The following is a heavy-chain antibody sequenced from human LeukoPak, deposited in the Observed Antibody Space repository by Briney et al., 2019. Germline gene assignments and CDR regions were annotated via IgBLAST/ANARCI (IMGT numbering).Heavy chain of an antibody. D-gene: IGHD3-10*02. CDR3: ARGGVRPGLWFDP. Sequence: ASVKVSCKASGYTFTGYYLHWVRQAPGQGLEWMGWISPNSGATNYAQKFQGRVTMTRDMSISTAYMEVSRLRSDDTAVYYCARGGVRPGLWFDPWGQGTLVTVSS. V-gene: IGHV1-2*02. CDR2: ISPNSGAT. CDR1: GYTFTGYY. J-gene: IGHJ5*02.